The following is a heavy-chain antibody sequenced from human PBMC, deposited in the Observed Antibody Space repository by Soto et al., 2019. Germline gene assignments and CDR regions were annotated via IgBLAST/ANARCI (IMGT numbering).Heavy chain of an antibody. CDR2: IYHSGST. J-gene: IGHJ5*02. Sequence: QLQLQESGSGRVKPSQTLSLTCAVSGGSISSGGYSWSWIRQPPGKGLEWSGYIYHSGSTYYNPSLKSRVTISVDRSKNQLSLKLSSVTAADTAVYYCARVPDRWGQGTLVTVSS. CDR3: ARVPDR. D-gene: IGHD2-2*01. CDR1: GGSISSGGYS. V-gene: IGHV4-30-2*01.